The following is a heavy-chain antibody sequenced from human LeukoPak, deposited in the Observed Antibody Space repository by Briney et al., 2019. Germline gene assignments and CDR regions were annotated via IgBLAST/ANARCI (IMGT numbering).Heavy chain of an antibody. V-gene: IGHV5-51*01. CDR1: GYSFSSDW. CDR2: ICPIDSET. Sequence: GESLKISCKASGYSFSSDWIAWVRQMPGKGLEWMGIICPIDSETSYSPSFQGQVTISADKSISTAYLQWSSLKASDTAMYYCTRGCSGGSCSRDAMDVWGQGTMVTVSS. CDR3: TRGCSGGSCSRDAMDV. D-gene: IGHD2-15*01. J-gene: IGHJ6*02.